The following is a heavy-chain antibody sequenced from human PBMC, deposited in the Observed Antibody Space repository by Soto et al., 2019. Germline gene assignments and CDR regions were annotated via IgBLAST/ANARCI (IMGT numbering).Heavy chain of an antibody. Sequence: EVQLLESGGGLVQPGGSLRLSCAASGFTFSGYAMSWVRQAPGKGLEWVSAISGSGGSPYYADSVKGRFTISRDNSKNTLYLQMNSLRAEDTAVYYCAKATIAAAGLLYFDYWGQGTLVTVSS. CDR2: ISGSGGSP. V-gene: IGHV3-23*01. CDR1: GFTFSGYA. D-gene: IGHD6-13*01. CDR3: AKATIAAAGLLYFDY. J-gene: IGHJ4*02.